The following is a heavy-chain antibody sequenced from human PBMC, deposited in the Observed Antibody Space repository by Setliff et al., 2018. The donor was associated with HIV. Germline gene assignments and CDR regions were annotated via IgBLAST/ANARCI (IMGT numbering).Heavy chain of an antibody. J-gene: IGHJ4*02. CDR3: ARQGRALQTPLVGLEY. Sequence: SETLSLTCPVSGYSLSSGYSWAWLRQPPGKGLGWIGSVFNRESTYYNPSLKSRLTMSIDTSNNQFSRKLGSVTAADTAGYYCARQGRALQTPLVGLEYWGQGMLVTVAS. CDR2: VFNREST. V-gene: IGHV4-38-2*01. D-gene: IGHD2-21*01. CDR1: GYSLSSGYS.